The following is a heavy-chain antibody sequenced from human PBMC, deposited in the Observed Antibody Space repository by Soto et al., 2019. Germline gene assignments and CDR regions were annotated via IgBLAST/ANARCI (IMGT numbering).Heavy chain of an antibody. J-gene: IGHJ4*02. CDR3: ARAVGPFDY. V-gene: IGHV3-33*01. CDR1: GFDFSTYG. CDR2: IWYDGSNK. Sequence: QVQLVESGGGVDQPGRSLRLSCAASGFDFSTYGMHWVRQAPGKGPEWVAVIWYDGSNKYYADSVRGRFIISRDNSKSTLFLQLNSLRTEDTAVYYCARAVGPFDYWGQGSLVTVSS. D-gene: IGHD1-26*01.